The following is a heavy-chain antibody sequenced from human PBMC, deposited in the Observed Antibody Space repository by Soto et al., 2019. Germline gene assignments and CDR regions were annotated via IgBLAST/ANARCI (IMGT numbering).Heavy chain of an antibody. CDR1: GGTFSSYT. CDR2: IIPILGIA. V-gene: IGHV1-69*02. D-gene: IGHD6-13*01. CDR3: ARASASRIAAAGTAYYFDY. J-gene: IGHJ4*02. Sequence: QVQLVQSGAEVKKPGSSVKVSCKASGGTFSSYTISWVRQAPGQGLEWMGRIIPILGIANYAQKFQGRVTITADKSTSTAYMELSSLRSGDTAVYYCARASASRIAAAGTAYYFDYWGQGTLVTVSS.